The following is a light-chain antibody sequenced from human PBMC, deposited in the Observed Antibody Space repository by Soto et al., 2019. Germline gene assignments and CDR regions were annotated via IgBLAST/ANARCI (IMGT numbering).Light chain of an antibody. V-gene: IGKV3-11*01. CDR3: QQRSNWPLALT. J-gene: IGKJ4*01. Sequence: EIVLTQSPATLSLSPGERATLSCRASQSVSSYLAWYQQKPGQAPRLLIYDASNRATAIPARFSGSGSGTDFTLTISSLEPEDFAVYYCQQRSNWPLALTFGGGTKVEIK. CDR1: QSVSSY. CDR2: DAS.